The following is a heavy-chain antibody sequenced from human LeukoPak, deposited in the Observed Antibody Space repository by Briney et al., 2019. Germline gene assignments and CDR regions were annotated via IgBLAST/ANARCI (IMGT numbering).Heavy chain of an antibody. J-gene: IGHJ3*02. CDR3: ARFGLGKHIEVAGIPFDI. CDR1: GYTFTSNV. Sequence: ASVKVSCKASGYTFTSNVISWVRQAPGQGLEWMGWISAYNGNTNYAQKLQGRVTMTTDTSTSTAYMELRSLRSDDTAVYYCARFGLGKHIEVAGIPFDIWGQGTMVTVSS. D-gene: IGHD6-19*01. V-gene: IGHV1-18*01. CDR2: ISAYNGNT.